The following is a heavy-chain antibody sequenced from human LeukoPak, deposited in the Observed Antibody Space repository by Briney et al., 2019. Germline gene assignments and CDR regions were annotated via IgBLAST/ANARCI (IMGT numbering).Heavy chain of an antibody. CDR2: ISWNGGGM. CDR3: ARGLTSFTIFGPPTSDAFDI. D-gene: IGHD3-3*01. Sequence: GGSLRLSCAASGFTFDAYAMHWVRQAPGKGLEWVSGISWNGGGMGYAVSVKGRFTISRDNSKNTLYLQMNSLRAEDTAVYYCARGLTSFTIFGPPTSDAFDIWGQGTMVTVSS. V-gene: IGHV3-9*01. J-gene: IGHJ3*02. CDR1: GFTFDAYA.